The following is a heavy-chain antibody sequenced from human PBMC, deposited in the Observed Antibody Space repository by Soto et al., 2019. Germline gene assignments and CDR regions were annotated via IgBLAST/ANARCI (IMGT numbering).Heavy chain of an antibody. CDR3: ARLAMATRRGYYGMDV. CDR2: IDPSDSYT. D-gene: IGHD5-12*01. Sequence: EVQLVRSGAEVKKPGESLRISCKGSGYSFTSYWISWVRQMPGKGLEWMGRIDPSDSYTNYSPSFQGHVTISADKSISTAYLQWSSLKASDTAMYYCARLAMATRRGYYGMDVWGQGTTVTVSS. J-gene: IGHJ6*02. V-gene: IGHV5-10-1*01. CDR1: GYSFTSYW.